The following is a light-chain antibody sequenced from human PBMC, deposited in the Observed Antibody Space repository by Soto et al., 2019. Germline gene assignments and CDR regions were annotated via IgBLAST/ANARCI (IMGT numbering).Light chain of an antibody. V-gene: IGKV1-9*01. CDR1: QDINTY. Sequence: DIQLTQSPSFLSASVGDRVTITCRASQDINTYLAWYQQKPGKAHKLLIFAASTLQNGVPSRFRGSGSGTEFTVTITSLQPEDFATYYCQQRKSYPITFGQGTRLEIK. J-gene: IGKJ5*01. CDR2: AAS. CDR3: QQRKSYPIT.